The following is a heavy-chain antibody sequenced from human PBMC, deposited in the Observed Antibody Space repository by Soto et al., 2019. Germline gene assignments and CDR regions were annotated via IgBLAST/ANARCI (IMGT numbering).Heavy chain of an antibody. CDR2: IHYSGET. Sequence: SETLSLTCTVSGGSIISTFYYWVWLRHPPGRGLEWIANIHYSGETHYNPSLKSRVMMSVDTSKKQFSLKLRSVTAADTAVYYCVRDGTKTLRDWFDPWGQGISVTVSS. V-gene: IGHV4-39*07. D-gene: IGHD1-1*01. CDR1: GGSIISTFYY. J-gene: IGHJ5*02. CDR3: VRDGTKTLRDWFDP.